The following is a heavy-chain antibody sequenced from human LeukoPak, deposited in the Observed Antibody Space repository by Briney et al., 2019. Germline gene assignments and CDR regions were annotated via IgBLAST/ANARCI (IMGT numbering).Heavy chain of an antibody. CDR3: ARALYGDYFPYFDY. Sequence: ASVKVSCKTSGYTFTDYFINWIRQAPGQRLEWMGWINAGNGNTKYSQEFQGRVTITRDTSASTAYMELSSLRSEDMAVYYCARALYGDYFPYFDYWGQGTLVTVSS. CDR1: GYTFTDYF. D-gene: IGHD4-17*01. J-gene: IGHJ4*02. V-gene: IGHV1/OR15-3*02. CDR2: INAGNGNT.